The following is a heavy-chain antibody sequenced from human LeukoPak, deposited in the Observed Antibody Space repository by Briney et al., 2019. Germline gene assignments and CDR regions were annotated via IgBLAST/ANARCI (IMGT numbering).Heavy chain of an antibody. D-gene: IGHD6-19*01. Sequence: SETLSLTCAVYGGSFSGYYWSWLRQPPGKGLEWVGEINHSGSTNYNPSLKSRVTISVDTSKNQFSLKLSSVTAADTAVYYCARRRKARYSSGWYPRAWYFDLWGRGTLVTVSS. CDR2: INHSGST. V-gene: IGHV4-34*01. CDR3: ARRRKARYSSGWYPRAWYFDL. J-gene: IGHJ2*01. CDR1: GGSFSGYY.